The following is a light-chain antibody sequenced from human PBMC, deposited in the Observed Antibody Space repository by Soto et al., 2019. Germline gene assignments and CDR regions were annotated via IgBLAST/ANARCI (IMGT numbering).Light chain of an antibody. J-gene: IGKJ1*01. V-gene: IGKV3-20*01. CDR1: QSVSSSY. CDR3: QQFGSSRWT. CDR2: DAS. Sequence: EIVLTQSPGTLSLSPGERATLSCRASQSVSSSYLAWYQQRPGQAPRLLTYDASSRATGIPDRFSGSGSGADFTLTISGLAPEDFAVYYCQQFGSSRWTFGQGNKVEI.